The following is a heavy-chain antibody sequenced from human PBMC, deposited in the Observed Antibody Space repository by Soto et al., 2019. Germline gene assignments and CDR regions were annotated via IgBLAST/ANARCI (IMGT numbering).Heavy chain of an antibody. CDR1: GITISSYW. CDR2: INQDGSVK. D-gene: IGHD1-1*01. CDR3: TRNER. J-gene: IGHJ4*02. Sequence: EVQLVESGGGLVQPGCSLRVSCATPGITISSYWMSWVRQDPGTGLEWVANINQDGSVKYYVDSVKGRFTISRDNAKTSLSPQMTGLRPEDEDVYYCTRNERWGQGNPVTVSS. V-gene: IGHV3-7*01.